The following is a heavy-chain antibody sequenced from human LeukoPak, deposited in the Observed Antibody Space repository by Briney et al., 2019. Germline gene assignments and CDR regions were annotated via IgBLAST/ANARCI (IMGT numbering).Heavy chain of an antibody. J-gene: IGHJ4*02. D-gene: IGHD2-21*01. CDR3: ARDSCGGDCYFDY. CDR2: ISSSGSTI. V-gene: IGHV3-11*04. CDR1: GFTFSDYY. Sequence: GGSLRLSCAASGFTFSDYYMSWIRQAPGKGLEWLSCISSSGSTISYADSVKGRFTISRDNAKNSLFLQMNSLRAEDTAVYYCARDSCGGDCYFDYWGQGTLVTVSS.